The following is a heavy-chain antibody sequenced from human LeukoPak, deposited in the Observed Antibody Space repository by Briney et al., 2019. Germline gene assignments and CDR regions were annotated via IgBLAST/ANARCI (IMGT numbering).Heavy chain of an antibody. Sequence: GGSLRLSCAASGFTFSSYGMNWVRQAPGKGLEWVSYISSSSSTIYYADSVKGRFTISRDNAKNSLYLQMNSLRAEDTAVYYCARDWSGYYDSSGYPTYFDYWGQGTLVTVSS. J-gene: IGHJ4*02. CDR1: GFTFSSYG. CDR3: ARDWSGYYDSSGYPTYFDY. D-gene: IGHD3-22*01. CDR2: ISSSSSTI. V-gene: IGHV3-48*04.